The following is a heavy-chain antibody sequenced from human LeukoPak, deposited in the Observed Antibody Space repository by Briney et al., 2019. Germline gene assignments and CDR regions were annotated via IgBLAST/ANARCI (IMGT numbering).Heavy chain of an antibody. V-gene: IGHV4-59*01. Sequence: SETLSLTCTVSGGSISSYYWSRIRQPPGKGLEWIGYIYYSGSTNYNPSLKSRVTISVDTSKNQFSLKLSSVTAADTAVYYCARPTRDAFDIWGQGTMVTVSS. CDR1: GGSISSYY. J-gene: IGHJ3*02. CDR2: IYYSGST. CDR3: ARPTRDAFDI.